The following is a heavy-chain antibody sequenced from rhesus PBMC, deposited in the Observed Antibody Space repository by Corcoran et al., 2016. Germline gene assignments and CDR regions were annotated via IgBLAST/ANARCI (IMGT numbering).Heavy chain of an antibody. CDR1: GGSISSNY. Sequence: QLQLQESGPGLVKPSETLSLTCAVSGGSISSNYWSWIRQPPGKGLEWIGRISGCGGSTDYNPSLKSRVTISTDTSKNQFSLKLSSVTAADTAVYYCARERGGSGSWKGLFDYWGQGVLVTVSS. CDR2: ISGCGGST. CDR3: ARERGGSGSWKGLFDY. V-gene: IGHV4-173*01. J-gene: IGHJ4*01. D-gene: IGHD6-25*01.